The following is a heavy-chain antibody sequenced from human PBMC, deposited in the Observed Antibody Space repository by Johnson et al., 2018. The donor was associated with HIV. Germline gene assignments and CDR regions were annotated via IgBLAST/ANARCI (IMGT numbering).Heavy chain of an antibody. J-gene: IGHJ3*02. CDR3: ARACRDGYTCDVFDI. V-gene: IGHV3-20*04. CDR2: INWNGGST. Sequence: VQLVESGGGVVQPGGSLRLSCAASGFTFDDYGMSWVRQAPGKGLEWVSGINWNGGSTGYADSVKGRFTISRDNAKNSLYLQVNSLRAEDTAVFYCARACRDGYTCDVFDIWGQGTMVTVSS. D-gene: IGHD5-24*01. CDR1: GFTFDDYG.